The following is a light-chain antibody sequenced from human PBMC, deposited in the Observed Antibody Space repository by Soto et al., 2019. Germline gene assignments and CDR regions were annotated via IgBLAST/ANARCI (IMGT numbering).Light chain of an antibody. Sequence: DIQMSQPPSSLSASVGDRVTITCRASQSISSYLNWYQQKPGKAPKLLIYAASTLQSGVPSRFSGSGSRTDFTLTISSLQPEDFATYYCQQSHSIPFTFGPGTKVDI. V-gene: IGKV1-39*01. CDR1: QSISSY. J-gene: IGKJ3*01. CDR3: QQSHSIPFT. CDR2: AAS.